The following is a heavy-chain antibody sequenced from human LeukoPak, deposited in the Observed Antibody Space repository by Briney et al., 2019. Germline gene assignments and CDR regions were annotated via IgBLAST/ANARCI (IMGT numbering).Heavy chain of an antibody. Sequence: ASVTASCTASAYTFTNSSISLVRHAPGQGLERMGWISTYSGTTNYAHTLQGRLTMTTDKSTSTAYMELRNLKADDTAVYYCARSGGYYFYMDGWGKATTVTVSS. CDR3: ARSGGYYFYMDG. CDR2: ISTYSGTT. V-gene: IGHV1-18*01. J-gene: IGHJ6*03. D-gene: IGHD1-26*01. CDR1: AYTFTNSS.